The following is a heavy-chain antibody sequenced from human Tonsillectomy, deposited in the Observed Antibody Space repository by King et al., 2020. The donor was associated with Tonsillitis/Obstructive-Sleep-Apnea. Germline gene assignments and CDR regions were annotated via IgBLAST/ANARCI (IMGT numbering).Heavy chain of an antibody. J-gene: IGHJ4*02. CDR1: GFTFSSYV. CDR3: AKEGGYCSGGSCYTGFYFDY. CDR2: ISGSGCST. Sequence: VQLVESGGGLVQPGGSLRLSCAASGFTFSSYVMRWVRQAPGKGLEWVSGISGSGCSTHYADSVKGRFTISRDNSKNTLYLQMNSLRAEDTAVYYCAKEGGYCSGGSCYTGFYFDYWGQGTLVTVSS. V-gene: IGHV3-23*04. D-gene: IGHD2-15*01.